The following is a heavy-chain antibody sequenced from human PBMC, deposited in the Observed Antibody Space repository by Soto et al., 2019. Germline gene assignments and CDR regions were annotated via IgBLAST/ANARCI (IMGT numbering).Heavy chain of an antibody. J-gene: IGHJ5*02. V-gene: IGHV6-1*01. CDR2: TYYRSKWYN. Sequence: LTCAISGDSVSSNSAAWNWIRQSPSRGLEWLGRTYYRSKWYNDYAVSVKSRITINPDTSKNQFSLQLNSVTPEDTAVYYCARGGGQQLAFWFDPWGQGTLVTVSS. CDR1: GDSVSSNSAA. D-gene: IGHD6-13*01. CDR3: ARGGGQQLAFWFDP.